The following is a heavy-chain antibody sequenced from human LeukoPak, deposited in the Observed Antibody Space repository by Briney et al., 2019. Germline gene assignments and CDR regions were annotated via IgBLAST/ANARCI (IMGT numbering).Heavy chain of an antibody. J-gene: IGHJ4*02. D-gene: IGHD6-13*01. CDR1: GGSISSSSYY. V-gene: IGHV4-39*07. CDR2: IYTSGST. CDR3: ARDGDIATAGLDY. Sequence: SETLSLTCTVSGGSISSSSYYWGWIRQPPGKGLEWIGSIYTSGSTNYNPSLKSRVTMSVDTSKNQFSLKLSSVTAADTAVYYCARDGDIATAGLDYWGQGTLVTVSS.